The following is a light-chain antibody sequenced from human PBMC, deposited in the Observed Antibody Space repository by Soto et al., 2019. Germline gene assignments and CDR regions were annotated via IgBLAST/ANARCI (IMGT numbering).Light chain of an antibody. CDR3: SSYTSSSTLV. Sequence: QSALTQPASVSGSPGQSITISCTGTSSDVGGYNYVSWYQQQPGKAPKLMIYEVSNRPSGVSNRFSGSKSGNTASLTISGLQAEDEDVYYCSSYTSSSTLVFGGATKLTVL. CDR1: SSDVGGYNY. V-gene: IGLV2-14*01. CDR2: EVS. J-gene: IGLJ3*02.